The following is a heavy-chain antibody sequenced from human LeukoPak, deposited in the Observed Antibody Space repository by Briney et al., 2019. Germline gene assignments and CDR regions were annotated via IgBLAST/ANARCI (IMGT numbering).Heavy chain of an antibody. Sequence: GGSLRLSCAASGFTLNTYAMHWVRQAPGKGLEYVSAISINGGSTYYANSVKGRFTISRDNSKNTLFLQMGSLRAEDMAVYYCAREEYCSSTSCPYGNAFEIWGQGTMVTVSS. J-gene: IGHJ3*02. V-gene: IGHV3-64*01. CDR2: ISINGGST. CDR1: GFTLNTYA. CDR3: AREEYCSSTSCPYGNAFEI. D-gene: IGHD2-2*01.